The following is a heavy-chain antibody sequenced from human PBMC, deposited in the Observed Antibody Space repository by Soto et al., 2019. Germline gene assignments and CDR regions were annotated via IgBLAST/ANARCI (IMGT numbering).Heavy chain of an antibody. Sequence: QVQLVESGGGLVKPGGSLRLSCAASGFTFTDNYMSWIRQPPGKGWEFVSYIGSSSSYTSYADSVKGRFTISRDNAKNSLYLQMNNLRAEDTAVYYCAREGGKQYDYFFGLDVWGQGTTVTVSS. D-gene: IGHD1-1*01. J-gene: IGHJ6*02. CDR1: GFTFTDNY. CDR3: AREGGKQYDYFFGLDV. CDR2: IGSSSSYT. V-gene: IGHV3-11*06.